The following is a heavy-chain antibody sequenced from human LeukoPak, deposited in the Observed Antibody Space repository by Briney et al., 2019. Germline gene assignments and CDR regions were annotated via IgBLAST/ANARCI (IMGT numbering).Heavy chain of an antibody. D-gene: IGHD3-10*01. CDR2: IYYSGST. CDR3: ARDMGSRSGRGAFDI. J-gene: IGHJ3*02. Sequence: PSETLSLTCTVSGGSISSGGYYWRWIRQHPGKGLEWIGYIYYSGSTYYNPSLKSRVTISVDTSKNQFSLKLSSVTAADTAVYYCARDMGSRSGRGAFDIWGQGTMVTVSS. CDR1: GGSISSGGYY. V-gene: IGHV4-31*03.